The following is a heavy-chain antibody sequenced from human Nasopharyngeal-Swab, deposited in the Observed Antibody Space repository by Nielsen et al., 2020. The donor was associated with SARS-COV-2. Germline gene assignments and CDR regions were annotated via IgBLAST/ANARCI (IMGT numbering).Heavy chain of an antibody. CDR2: ISSSAGHM. CDR3: ARYAVAGTCNWYFDL. J-gene: IGHJ2*01. CDR1: GFAFNLYS. Sequence: GGSLRLSCAASGFAFNLYSMNWVRQAPGKGLDWVSSISSSAGHMFYADSVKGRFTISRDNAKDSLYLQMDSLRVEDTAVYYCARYAVAGTCNWYFDLWGRGTLITVSS. D-gene: IGHD6-19*01. V-gene: IGHV3-21*01.